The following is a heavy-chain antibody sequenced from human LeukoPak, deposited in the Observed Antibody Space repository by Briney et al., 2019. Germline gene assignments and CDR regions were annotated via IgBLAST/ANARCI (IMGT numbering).Heavy chain of an antibody. J-gene: IGHJ5*02. CDR1: GYTFTGYY. Sequence: ASVKVSRKASGYTFTGYYMHWVRQAPGQGLEWMGWINPNSGGTNYAQKFQGRVTMTRDTSISTAYMELSRLRSDDTAVYYCARKWVTAMKFDPWGQGTLVTVSS. CDR2: INPNSGGT. D-gene: IGHD5-18*01. V-gene: IGHV1-2*02. CDR3: ARKWVTAMKFDP.